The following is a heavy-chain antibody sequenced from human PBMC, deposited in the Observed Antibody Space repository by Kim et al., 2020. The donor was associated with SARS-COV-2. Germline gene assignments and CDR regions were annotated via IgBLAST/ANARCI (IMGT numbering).Heavy chain of an antibody. CDR2: TGNP. V-gene: IGHV7-4-1*02. D-gene: IGHD3-9*01. J-gene: IGHJ5*02. Sequence: TGNPTYAQGFTGRFVFSLDTSVSTAYLQISSLKAEDTAVYYCARDDFDWSWGQGTLVTVSS. CDR3: ARDDFDWS.